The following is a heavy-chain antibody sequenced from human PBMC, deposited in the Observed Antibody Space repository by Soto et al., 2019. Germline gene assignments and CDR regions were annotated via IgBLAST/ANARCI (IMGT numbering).Heavy chain of an antibody. J-gene: IGHJ3*02. Sequence: SLKVSCKASGGTFSIYAISWVRLAPGQGLEWMGGIIPIFGTANYAQKFQGRVTITADESTSTAYMELSSLRSEDMAVYYCAIPYGIAAADTSQWRDAFDIWGQGTMVTV. CDR3: AIPYGIAAADTSQWRDAFDI. CDR1: GGTFSIYA. CDR2: IIPIFGTA. V-gene: IGHV1-69*13. D-gene: IGHD6-13*01.